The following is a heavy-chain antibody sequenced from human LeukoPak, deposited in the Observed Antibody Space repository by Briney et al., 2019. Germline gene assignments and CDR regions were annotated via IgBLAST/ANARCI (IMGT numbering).Heavy chain of an antibody. V-gene: IGHV3-21*01. CDR1: GFTFSSYS. J-gene: IGHJ5*02. Sequence: GGSLRLSCAASGFTFSSYSMNWVRQAPGKGLEWVSSISSSSSYIYYADSVKGRFTISRDNAKNSLYLQMDSLRVEDTGIYYCGRDLGTHGGYVDPWGQGTLVTVSS. CDR3: GRDLGTHGGYVDP. CDR2: ISSSSSYI. D-gene: IGHD5-12*01.